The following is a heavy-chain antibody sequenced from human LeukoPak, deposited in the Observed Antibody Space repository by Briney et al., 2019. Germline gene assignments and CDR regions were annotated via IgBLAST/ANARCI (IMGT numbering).Heavy chain of an antibody. CDR3: VKDRPCDTCMPMDA. CDR1: GFTFSNAW. CDR2: LGRTGEYK. Sequence: GGSLRLSCAASGFTFSNAWMSWVRQAPGNPPKWVAGLGRTGEYKYYADSVKGRFTISRDNSKDAVSLQMNSLRAEDSAIYYCVKDRPCDTCMPMDAWGQGTTVTVSS. J-gene: IGHJ6*02. V-gene: IGHV3-23*01. D-gene: IGHD2-8*01.